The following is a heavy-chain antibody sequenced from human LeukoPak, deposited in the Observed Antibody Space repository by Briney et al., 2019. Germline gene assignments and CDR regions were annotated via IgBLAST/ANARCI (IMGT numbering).Heavy chain of an antibody. Sequence: PGGSLRLSCAASGFTFSNYGMSWVRQAPGKGLEWVANIKQDGSEKYYVDSVKGRFTISRDNAKNSLYLQMNSLRAEDTAVYYCAKTPSYYDSSGYYSFDYWGQGTLVTVSS. CDR1: GFTFSNYG. J-gene: IGHJ4*02. D-gene: IGHD3-22*01. CDR2: IKQDGSEK. CDR3: AKTPSYYDSSGYYSFDY. V-gene: IGHV3-7*03.